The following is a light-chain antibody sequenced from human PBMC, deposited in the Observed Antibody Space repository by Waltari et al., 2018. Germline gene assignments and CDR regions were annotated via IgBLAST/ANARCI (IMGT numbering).Light chain of an antibody. CDR1: QGILGA. J-gene: IGKJ4*01. CDR2: AAS. V-gene: IGKV1-12*01. Sequence: DIQMTQSPSSVSASVGDRVTITCRASQGILGALAWYQQTPGTAPKLLIYAASTLQSGVSSRFSGSGSETDFTLTISSLQPEDFATYYCQQVHSFPVTFGGGTKVEIK. CDR3: QQVHSFPVT.